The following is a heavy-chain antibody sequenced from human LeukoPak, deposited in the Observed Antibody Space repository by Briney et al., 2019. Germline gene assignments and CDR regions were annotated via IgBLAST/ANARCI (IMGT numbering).Heavy chain of an antibody. CDR2: ISGSGGST. J-gene: IGHJ4*02. CDR1: GFAFASYP. Sequence: GGSLRLSCAASGFAFASYPMSWVRQAPGKGLEWVSTISGSGGSTYNADSVKGRFTISRDNSKNTLYLQMSSLRDGDTAVYFCAKSRSSGWVLGLDYWGQGTLVTVSS. D-gene: IGHD6-19*01. V-gene: IGHV3-23*01. CDR3: AKSRSSGWVLGLDY.